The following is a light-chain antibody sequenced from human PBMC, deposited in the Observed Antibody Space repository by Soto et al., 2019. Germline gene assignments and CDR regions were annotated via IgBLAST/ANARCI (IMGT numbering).Light chain of an antibody. CDR2: EVI. V-gene: IGLV2-23*02. Sequence: QSVLTQPASVSGSPGQSITISCTGTSSDVGRHDLVAWYQHHPGKAPKLIIYEVIKRPSGVSNRFSGSKSGNTASLTISGLQADDEADYYCCSYAGSLWVFGGGTKVTVL. CDR3: CSYAGSLWV. J-gene: IGLJ3*02. CDR1: SSDVGRHDL.